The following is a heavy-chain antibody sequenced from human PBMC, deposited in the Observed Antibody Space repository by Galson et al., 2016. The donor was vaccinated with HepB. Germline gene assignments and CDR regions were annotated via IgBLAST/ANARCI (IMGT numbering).Heavy chain of an antibody. CDR3: GKHGGFDY. J-gene: IGHJ4*02. Sequence: SLRLSCAASGFSFSNSGMSWVRQAPGRGLEWVSGITRRGDATHYADFVKGRFTISRENSKNTLYLYMNNLTAGDTAIYYCGKHGGFDYWGQGALVTVSS. V-gene: IGHV3-23*01. CDR2: ITRRGDAT. D-gene: IGHD3-16*01. CDR1: GFSFSNSG.